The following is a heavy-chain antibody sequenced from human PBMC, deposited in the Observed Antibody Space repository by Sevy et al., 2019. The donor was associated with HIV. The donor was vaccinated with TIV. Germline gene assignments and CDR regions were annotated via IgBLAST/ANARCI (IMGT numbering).Heavy chain of an antibody. Sequence: GGSLRLSCTASGFTFGDYAMSWFRQAPGKGLEWVGFIRSKAYGGTTEYAASVKGRFTISRDDSKSIAYLQMNSLKTEDTAVYYCTRDSSYSNYYYGMDVWGQGTTVTVSS. D-gene: IGHD4-4*01. J-gene: IGHJ6*02. V-gene: IGHV3-49*03. CDR2: IRSKAYGGTT. CDR1: GFTFGDYA. CDR3: TRDSSYSNYYYGMDV.